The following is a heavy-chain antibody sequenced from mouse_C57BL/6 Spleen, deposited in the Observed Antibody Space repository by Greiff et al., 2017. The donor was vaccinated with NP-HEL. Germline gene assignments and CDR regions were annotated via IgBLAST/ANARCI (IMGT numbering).Heavy chain of an antibody. CDR2: TRSKSINYAT. D-gene: IGHD2-4*01. Sequence: EVKLVESGGGLVQPKGSLKLSCAASGFTFNTYAMPWFRRAPGTGWEWVARTRSKSINYATYYADSVKDRFTISRDDSQSMLYLQMNNLKTEDTAMYYCVREYEYVLFDYWGQGTTLTVSA. J-gene: IGHJ2*01. CDR3: VREYEYVLFDY. CDR1: GFTFNTYA. V-gene: IGHV10-3*01.